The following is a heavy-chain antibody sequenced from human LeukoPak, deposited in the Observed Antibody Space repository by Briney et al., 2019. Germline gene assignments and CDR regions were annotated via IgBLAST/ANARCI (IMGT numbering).Heavy chain of an antibody. Sequence: ASVKVSCTASGYTFTSYGISWVRQAPGQGLEWMGGIIPIFGTANYAQKFQGRVTITADESTSTAYMELSSLRSEDTAVYYCAREFGEYSSSSFGYWGQGTLVTVSS. CDR3: AREFGEYSSSSFGY. CDR2: IIPIFGTA. D-gene: IGHD6-6*01. V-gene: IGHV1-69*13. J-gene: IGHJ4*02. CDR1: GYTFTSYG.